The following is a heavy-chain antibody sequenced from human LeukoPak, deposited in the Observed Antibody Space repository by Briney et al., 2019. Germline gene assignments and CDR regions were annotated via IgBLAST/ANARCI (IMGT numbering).Heavy chain of an antibody. Sequence: GGSLRLSCAASGFTFSSYGMSWVRQAPGKGLEWVSAISGSGGNTYYADSVKGRFTISRDNSKNTLYLQMNSLRAEDTAVYYCAKDAMITFGGVIAHFDYWGQGTLVTVSS. J-gene: IGHJ4*02. CDR1: GFTFSSYG. D-gene: IGHD3-16*02. CDR3: AKDAMITFGGVIAHFDY. V-gene: IGHV3-23*01. CDR2: ISGSGGNT.